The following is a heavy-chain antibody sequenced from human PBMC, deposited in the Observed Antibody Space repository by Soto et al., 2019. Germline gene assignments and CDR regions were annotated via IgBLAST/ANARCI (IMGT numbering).Heavy chain of an antibody. CDR2: ISAYNGNT. V-gene: IGHV1-18*01. CDR1: GYTFTSYG. D-gene: IGHD3-22*01. Sequence: ASVKVSCKASGYTFTSYGISWVRQAPGQGLEWMGWISAYNGNTNYAQKLQGRVTMTTDTSTSTAYMELRSLRSDDTAVYYCAREPYYDSSGYYFKNWFDPWGQGTLVTVSS. CDR3: AREPYYDSSGYYFKNWFDP. J-gene: IGHJ5*02.